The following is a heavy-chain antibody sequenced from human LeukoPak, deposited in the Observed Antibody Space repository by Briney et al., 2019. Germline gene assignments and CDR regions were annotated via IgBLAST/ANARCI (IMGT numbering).Heavy chain of an antibody. J-gene: IGHJ5*02. D-gene: IGHD4-17*01. Sequence: PSEALSLTCTVSGGSISSYYWSWIRQPPGKGLEWIGYIYYSGSTNYNPSLKSRVTISVDTSENQFSLKLSSVTAADTAVYYCARGSGDYRFDRDWLDPWGQGSLVTVSS. CDR2: IYYSGST. CDR3: ARGSGDYRFDRDWLDP. V-gene: IGHV4-59*01. CDR1: GGSISSYY.